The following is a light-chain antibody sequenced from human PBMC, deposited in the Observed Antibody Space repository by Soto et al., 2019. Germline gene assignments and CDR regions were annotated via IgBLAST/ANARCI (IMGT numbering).Light chain of an antibody. V-gene: IGLV1-44*01. J-gene: IGLJ2*01. Sequence: QSVLTQPPSASGTPGQRVVISCSGSSSNIGTNAVNWYQQLPGTAPKLLIYSNDHRPSGVPDRFSGSKSGTAASLAISGFQSEDEAGYYCAAWDDSLNGPVFGGGTKLTVL. CDR3: AAWDDSLNGPV. CDR1: SSNIGTNA. CDR2: SND.